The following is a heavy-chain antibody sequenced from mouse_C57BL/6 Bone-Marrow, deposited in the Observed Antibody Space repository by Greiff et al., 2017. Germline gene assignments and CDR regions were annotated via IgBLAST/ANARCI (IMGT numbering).Heavy chain of an antibody. V-gene: IGHV1-69*01. J-gene: IGHJ2*01. Sequence: QVQLQQPGAELVMPGASVKLSCKASGYTFTSYWMHWVKQRPGQGLEWIGEIDPSDSYTNYNQKFKGKSTLTVDKSSSTAYMQRSSLTSDDSAVYYCAREGITTVVAHFDYWGQGTTLTVSS. CDR2: IDPSDSYT. CDR3: AREGITTVVAHFDY. CDR1: GYTFTSYW. D-gene: IGHD1-1*01.